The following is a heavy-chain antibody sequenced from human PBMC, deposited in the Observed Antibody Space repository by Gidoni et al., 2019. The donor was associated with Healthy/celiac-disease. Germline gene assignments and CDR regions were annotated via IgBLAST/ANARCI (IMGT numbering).Heavy chain of an antibody. CDR3: AARAHGYSSGWWCNY. CDR2: IIPIFGTA. D-gene: IGHD6-19*01. V-gene: IGHV1-69*01. Sequence: SSYAISWVRQAPGQGLEWMGGIIPIFGTANYAQKFQGRVTITADESTSTAYMELSSLRSEDTAVYYCAARAHGYSSGWWCNYWGQGTLVTVSS. CDR1: SSYA. J-gene: IGHJ4*02.